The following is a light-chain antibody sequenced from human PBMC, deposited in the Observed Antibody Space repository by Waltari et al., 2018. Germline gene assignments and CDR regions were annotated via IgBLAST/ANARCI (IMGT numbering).Light chain of an antibody. Sequence: SALTQPRSVSGSPGQSVTISCTGTTNDLGSYNYVSWYQQHPGKAPKLILLDVTKRPSGVPVRLSGSKSGNTASLTISGLRAEDEAEYYCCSYAGSYTWVFGGGTKLTVV. V-gene: IGLV2-11*01. CDR3: CSYAGSYTWV. J-gene: IGLJ3*02. CDR2: DVT. CDR1: TNDLGSYNY.